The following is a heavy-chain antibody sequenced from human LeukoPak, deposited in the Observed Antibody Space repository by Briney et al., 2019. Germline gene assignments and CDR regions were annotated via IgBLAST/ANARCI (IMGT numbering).Heavy chain of an antibody. CDR2: IIPIFGTA. V-gene: IGHV1-69*13. Sequence: SVKVSCKASGGTFSSYAISWVRQAPGQGLEWMGGIIPIFGTANYAQKFQGRVTITADESTSTAYMELSSLRSEDTAVYYCARGWVRGVNDPRNWFDPWGQGTLVTVSS. CDR3: ARGWVRGVNDPRNWFDP. CDR1: GGTFSSYA. J-gene: IGHJ5*02. D-gene: IGHD3-10*01.